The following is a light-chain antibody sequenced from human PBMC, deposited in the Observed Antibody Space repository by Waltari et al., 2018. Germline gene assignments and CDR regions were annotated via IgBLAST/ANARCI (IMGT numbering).Light chain of an antibody. V-gene: IGKV2-30*01. CDR3: MQGSNWPPT. J-gene: IGKJ1*01. CDR2: KVS. CDR1: QSLVFSDGNTY. Sequence: IMTQSPVSLAVTLGQPASISCQSNQSLVFSDGNTYLNWFHQRPGQSPGRLIYKVSHRDSGVPDRFSGSGSDTDFTLKISRVEAGDLGTYYCMQGSNWPPTFGQGTRVDLK.